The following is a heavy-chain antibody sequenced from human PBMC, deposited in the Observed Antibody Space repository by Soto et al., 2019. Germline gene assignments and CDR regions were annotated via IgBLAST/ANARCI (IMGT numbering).Heavy chain of an antibody. CDR3: AKRIATTGREHCFEN. Sequence: EVQLVESGGGLVQPGRSLRLSCAASGFTFSSYAMSWVRQAPGKGLEWVSTISGSSATTYYADTVKGRFTISRDNSKNTLYLQMDGLRAEDTAVYYCAKRIATTGREHCFENWGQGTLVTVSS. CDR2: ISGSSATT. D-gene: IGHD6-13*01. J-gene: IGHJ4*02. V-gene: IGHV3-23*04. CDR1: GFTFSSYA.